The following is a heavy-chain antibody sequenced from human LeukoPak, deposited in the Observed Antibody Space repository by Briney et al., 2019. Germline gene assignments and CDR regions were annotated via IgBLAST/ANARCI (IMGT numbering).Heavy chain of an antibody. CDR1: GFTFSSYA. CDR3: ARGGLRTPRVDY. J-gene: IGHJ4*02. CDR2: ISFSGTNT. D-gene: IGHD3-16*01. Sequence: GGSLRLSCAASGFTFSSYAMSWVRQAPGKGLEWVSAISFSGTNTYYADSVKGRFTISRDNAKNTLYLQMNSLRAEDTAVYYCARGGLRTPRVDYWGQGTLVTVSS. V-gene: IGHV3-23*01.